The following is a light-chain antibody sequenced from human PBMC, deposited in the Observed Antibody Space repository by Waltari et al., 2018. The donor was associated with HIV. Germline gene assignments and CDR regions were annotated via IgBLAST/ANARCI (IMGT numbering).Light chain of an antibody. CDR2: AAS. V-gene: IGKV1-9*01. CDR3: QHLNSFPPFT. J-gene: IGKJ3*01. CDR1: QGISSN. Sequence: DIQLTQSPSFLSASVGDRVTITCRANQGISSNLAWYQQKPGQAPTLLIYAASSLPTGVPSRFSGSGSGTEFTLTVRRLQPEDFATYFCQHLNSFPPFTFGPGTTVDVK.